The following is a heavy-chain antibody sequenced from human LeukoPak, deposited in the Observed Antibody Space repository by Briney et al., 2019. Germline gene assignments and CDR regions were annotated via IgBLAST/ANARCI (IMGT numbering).Heavy chain of an antibody. D-gene: IGHD3-22*01. CDR3: ARRASNYDIDAFDI. CDR2: IFYSGST. J-gene: IGHJ3*02. CDR1: GGSISSNY. Sequence: KPSETLSLTCTVSGGSISSNYWRWIRQPPGKGLEWIGYIFYSGSTNYNPSLKSRVTISVDTSKNQFSLKLSSVTAADSAVYYCARRASNYDIDAFDIWGRGTVVTVSS. V-gene: IGHV4-59*01.